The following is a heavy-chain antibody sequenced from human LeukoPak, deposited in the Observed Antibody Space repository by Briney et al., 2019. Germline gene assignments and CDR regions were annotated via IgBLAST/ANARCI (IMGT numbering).Heavy chain of an antibody. CDR2: ISSGSSTI. CDR1: GFTFSSNG. CDR3: ARETWFDP. V-gene: IGHV3-48*02. J-gene: IGHJ5*02. Sequence: PGGSLRLSRAVSGFTFSSNGMNWVRQAPGKGLEWVSYISSGSSTIYYADSVKGRFTISRDNAKNSLYLQMNSLRDEDTAVYYCARETWFDPWGHGVMVTVSS.